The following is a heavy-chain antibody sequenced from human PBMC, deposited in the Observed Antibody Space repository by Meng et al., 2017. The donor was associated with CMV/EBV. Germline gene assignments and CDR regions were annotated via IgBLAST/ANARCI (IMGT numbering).Heavy chain of an antibody. CDR1: GFTFSSYA. Sequence: GESLILSCAASGFTFSSYAMSWVRQAPGKGLEWVSAISGSGGSTYYADSVKGRFTISRDNSKNTLYLQMNSLRAEDTAVYYCAKDSGYLSSVLDYWGQGTLVTVSS. CDR3: AKDSGYLSSVLDY. J-gene: IGHJ4*02. CDR2: ISGSGGST. V-gene: IGHV3-23*01. D-gene: IGHD3-22*01.